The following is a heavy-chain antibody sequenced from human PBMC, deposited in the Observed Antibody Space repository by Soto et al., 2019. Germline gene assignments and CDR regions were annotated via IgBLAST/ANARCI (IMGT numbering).Heavy chain of an antibody. D-gene: IGHD3-3*01. V-gene: IGHV3-30-3*01. Sequence: GGSLRLSCAASGFTFSSYAMHWVRQAPGKGLEWVAVISYDGSNKYYADSVKGRFTISRDNSKNTLYLQMNSLRAEDTAVYYCARVNTIFGVVIIAPVDYWGQGTLVTVSS. CDR1: GFTFSSYA. CDR3: ARVNTIFGVVIIAPVDY. J-gene: IGHJ4*02. CDR2: ISYDGSNK.